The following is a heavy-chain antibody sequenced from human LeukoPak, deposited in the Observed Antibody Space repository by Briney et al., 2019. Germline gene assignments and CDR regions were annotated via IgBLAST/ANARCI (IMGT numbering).Heavy chain of an antibody. CDR3: AKDHLGCSGGSCYPGDYFDY. D-gene: IGHD2-15*01. CDR1: GFTFSSHA. J-gene: IGHJ4*02. Sequence: GGSLRLSCAASGFTFSSHAMSWVRQAPGKGLEWVSAIFGSGGSTYYADSVKGRFTISRDNSKNTLYLQMNSLRAEDTAVYYCAKDHLGCSGGSCYPGDYFDYWGQGTLVTVSS. V-gene: IGHV3-23*01. CDR2: IFGSGGST.